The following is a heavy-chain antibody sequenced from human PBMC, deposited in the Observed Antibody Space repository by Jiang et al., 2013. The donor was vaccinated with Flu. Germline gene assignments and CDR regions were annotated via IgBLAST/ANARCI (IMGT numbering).Heavy chain of an antibody. Sequence: EVKKPGASVKVSCKASGYTFTGYYMHWVRQAPGQGLEWMGRINPNSGGTNYAQKFQGRVTMTRDTSISTAYMELSRLRSDDTAVYYCARDFRVSGYDLFDYWGQGTLVTVSS. J-gene: IGHJ4*02. CDR2: INPNSGGT. CDR1: GYTFTGYY. CDR3: ARDFRVSGYDLFDY. V-gene: IGHV1-2*06. D-gene: IGHD5-12*01.